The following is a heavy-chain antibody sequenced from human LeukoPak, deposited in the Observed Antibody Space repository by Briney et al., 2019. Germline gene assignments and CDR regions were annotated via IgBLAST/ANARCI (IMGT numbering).Heavy chain of an antibody. CDR1: GGSISSYY. Sequence: SETLSLTCTVSGGSISSYYWSWIRQPAGKGLEWIGRIYTSGTTHYNPSLKSRVTMSVDTSKNQFSLKLSSVTAADTAVYFCARIKYSGPVDYWGQGTLVTVSS. CDR2: IYTSGTT. J-gene: IGHJ4*02. V-gene: IGHV4-4*07. D-gene: IGHD1-26*01. CDR3: ARIKYSGPVDY.